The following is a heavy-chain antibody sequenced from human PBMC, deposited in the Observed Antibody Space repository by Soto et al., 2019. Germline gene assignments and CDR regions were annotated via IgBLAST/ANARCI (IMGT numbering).Heavy chain of an antibody. D-gene: IGHD3-10*01. Sequence: EVQLLESGGGLVQPGGSLRLSCAASGFTFSSYAMSWVHQAPGKGLEWVSAISGSGGSTYYADSVKGRFTISRDNSKNXLXXQVNSLRAEDTAVYYCAKGEYYGSGSYYNPCYFDYWGQGTLVTVSS. J-gene: IGHJ4*02. CDR2: ISGSGGST. CDR3: AKGEYYGSGSYYNPCYFDY. V-gene: IGHV3-23*01. CDR1: GFTFSSYA.